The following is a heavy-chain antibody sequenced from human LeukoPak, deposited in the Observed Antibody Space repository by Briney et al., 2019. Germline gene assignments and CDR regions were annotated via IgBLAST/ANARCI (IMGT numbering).Heavy chain of an antibody. CDR1: GFTFTNYW. Sequence: PGGSLRLSCAASGFTFTNYWMTWVRQAPGQGLEWVANIKQDGSEKNYVDSVKGRFTISRDNVKNSLFLQMNSLRVEDTAVYYCATLGMGEYYYYYYYMDVWGKGTTVTVSS. D-gene: IGHD7-27*01. CDR3: ATLGMGEYYYYYYYMDV. V-gene: IGHV3-7*01. J-gene: IGHJ6*03. CDR2: IKQDGSEK.